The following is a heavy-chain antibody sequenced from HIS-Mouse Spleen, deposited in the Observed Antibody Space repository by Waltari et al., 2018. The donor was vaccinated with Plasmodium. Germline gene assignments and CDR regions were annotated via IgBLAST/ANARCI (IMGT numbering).Heavy chain of an antibody. V-gene: IGHV1-2*02. CDR2: IKPNSGGT. CDR3: ARVLGYKAAAGTFVEYFQH. D-gene: IGHD6-13*01. CDR1: GYTFTGYY. J-gene: IGHJ1*01. Sequence: QVQLVQSGAEVKKPGASVEVSCKASGYTFTGYYMHWVRQAPGQGPEWMGWIKPNSGGTNYAQKFQGRVTMTRDTSISTAYMELSRLRSDDTAVYYCARVLGYKAAAGTFVEYFQHWGQGTLVTVSS.